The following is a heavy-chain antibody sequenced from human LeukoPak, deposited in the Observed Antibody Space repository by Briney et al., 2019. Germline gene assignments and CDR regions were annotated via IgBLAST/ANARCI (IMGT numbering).Heavy chain of an antibody. D-gene: IGHD2-2*03. V-gene: IGHV3-23*01. CDR3: AREDGGYCSSTSCSAIDY. CDR1: GFTFSSYA. CDR2: ISGSGGST. Sequence: GGSLRLSCAASGFTFSSYAMSWVRQAPGKGLEWVSAISGSGGSTYYADSVKGRFTISRDNSKNSLYLQMNALRAEDTAVYYCAREDGGYCSSTSCSAIDYWGQGTLVTVSS. J-gene: IGHJ4*02.